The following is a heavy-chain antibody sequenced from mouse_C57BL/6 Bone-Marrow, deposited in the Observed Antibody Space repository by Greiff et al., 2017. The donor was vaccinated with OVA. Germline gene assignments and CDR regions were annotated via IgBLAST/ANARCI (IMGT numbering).Heavy chain of an antibody. CDR2: IDPSDSYT. V-gene: IGHV1-50*01. CDR3: ARRDYYGVPRTGFAY. D-gene: IGHD1-1*01. Sequence: VQLQQSGAELVKPGASVKLSCKASGYTFTSYWMQWVKQRPGQGLEWIGEIDPSDSYTNYNQKFKGKATLTVDTSSSTAYMQLSSLTSEDSAVYYCARRDYYGVPRTGFAYWGQGTLVTVSA. CDR1: GYTFTSYW. J-gene: IGHJ3*01.